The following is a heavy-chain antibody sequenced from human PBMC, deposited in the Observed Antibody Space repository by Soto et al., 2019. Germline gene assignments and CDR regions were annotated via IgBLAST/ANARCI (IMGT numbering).Heavy chain of an antibody. Sequence: ASVKVSCKASGYTFTSYAMHWVRQAPGQRLEWMGWINAGNGNTKYSQKFQGRVTISRDNAKNSLYLQMNSLRAEDTALYYCARGPRGNWFDPWGQGTLVTVSS. J-gene: IGHJ5*02. CDR1: GYTFTSYA. CDR3: ARGPRGNWFDP. V-gene: IGHV1-3*01. D-gene: IGHD3-10*01. CDR2: INAGNGNT.